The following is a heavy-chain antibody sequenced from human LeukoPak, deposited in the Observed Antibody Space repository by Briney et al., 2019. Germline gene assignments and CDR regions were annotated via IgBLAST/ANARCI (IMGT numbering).Heavy chain of an antibody. D-gene: IGHD6-19*01. Sequence: GGSLRLSCAASGFTFSSYGMHWVRQAPGKGLEWVAVISYDGSNKYYADSAKGRFTISRDNSKNTLYLQMNSLRAEDTAVYYCAKASYSSGWIYYFDYWGQGTLVTVSS. J-gene: IGHJ4*02. V-gene: IGHV3-30*18. CDR3: AKASYSSGWIYYFDY. CDR1: GFTFSSYG. CDR2: ISYDGSNK.